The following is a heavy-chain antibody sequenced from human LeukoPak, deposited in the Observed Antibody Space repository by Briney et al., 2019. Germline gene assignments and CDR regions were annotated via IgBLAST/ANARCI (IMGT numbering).Heavy chain of an antibody. CDR2: IYYSGST. Sequence: PSETLSLTCTVSGGSISSSSYYWGWIRQPPGKGLEWIGYIYYSGSTNYNPSLKSRVTISVDTSKNQFSLKLSSVTAADTAVYYCARESYGLDYWGQGTLVTVSS. CDR1: GGSISSSSYY. D-gene: IGHD5-18*01. J-gene: IGHJ4*02. V-gene: IGHV4-61*01. CDR3: ARESYGLDY.